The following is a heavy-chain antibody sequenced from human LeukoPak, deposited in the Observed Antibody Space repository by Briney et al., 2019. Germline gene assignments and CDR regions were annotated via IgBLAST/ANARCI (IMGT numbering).Heavy chain of an antibody. D-gene: IGHD3-22*01. V-gene: IGHV3-23*01. CDR1: GFTFSSYA. CDR3: AKDLVGYYDSSGYDY. CDR2: ISGSGGST. Sequence: GGSLRLSCAASGFTFSSYAMSWVRQAPGKGLEWVSAISGSGGSTYYADSVKGRFTISRDNSKNTLYLQMNNLRAEDTAVYYCAKDLVGYYDSSGYDYWGQGTLVTVSS. J-gene: IGHJ4*02.